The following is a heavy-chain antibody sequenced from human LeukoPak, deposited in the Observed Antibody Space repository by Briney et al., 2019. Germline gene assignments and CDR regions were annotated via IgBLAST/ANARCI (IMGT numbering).Heavy chain of an antibody. Sequence: PGGSLRLSCAASGFTFSSYAMSWARQAPGKGLEWVSVICGSGGDTYYADSVKGRFTISRDNSKNAPYLQMNSLRAEDTAVYYCAKGGGDSCYSVNDYRGQGTLVTVSS. V-gene: IGHV3-23*01. CDR3: AKGGGDSCYSVNDY. CDR2: ICGSGGDT. CDR1: GFTFSSYA. D-gene: IGHD2-15*01. J-gene: IGHJ4*02.